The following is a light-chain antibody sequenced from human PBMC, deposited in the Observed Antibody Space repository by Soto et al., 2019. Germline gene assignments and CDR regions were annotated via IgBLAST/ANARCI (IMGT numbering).Light chain of an antibody. Sequence: EIVMTQSPAALSVSLGEGATLSCSASQGIGSTLAWYQHKPGQTPRLLIYDASTRANVFPARFSGSGSGKEFNITITSLQSEDFAVYCCQRYTDWPLTFGGGTK. CDR3: QRYTDWPLT. CDR1: QGIGST. J-gene: IGKJ4*01. V-gene: IGKV3-15*01. CDR2: DAS.